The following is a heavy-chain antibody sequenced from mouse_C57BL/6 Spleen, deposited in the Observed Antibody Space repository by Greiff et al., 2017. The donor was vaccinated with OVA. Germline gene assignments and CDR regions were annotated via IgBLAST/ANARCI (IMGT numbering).Heavy chain of an antibody. CDR3: TRHRDYDPFDY. CDR2: IDPETGGT. CDR1: GYTFTDYE. D-gene: IGHD2-4*01. Sequence: QVHVKQSGAELVRPGASVTLSCKASGYTFTDYEMHWVKQTPVHGLEWIGAIDPETGGTAYNQKFKGKAILTADKSSSTAYMELRSLTSEDSAVYYCTRHRDYDPFDYWGQGTTLTVSS. V-gene: IGHV1-15*01. J-gene: IGHJ2*01.